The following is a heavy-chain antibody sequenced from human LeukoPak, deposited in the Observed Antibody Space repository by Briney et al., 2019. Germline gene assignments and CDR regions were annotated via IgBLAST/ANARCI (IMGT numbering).Heavy chain of an antibody. CDR3: VRGRGYITDF. CDR2: IKGDGSST. CDR1: GFTFSSNW. V-gene: IGHV3-74*01. Sequence: GGSLRLSCAASGFTFSSNWMHWVRQAPGKGLVWVSRIKGDGSSTSYADSVKGRFTMSRDSPKNTLFLQMNNLRADDTAVYYCVRGRGYITDFWGQGTLVTVSS. J-gene: IGHJ4*02. D-gene: IGHD5-12*01.